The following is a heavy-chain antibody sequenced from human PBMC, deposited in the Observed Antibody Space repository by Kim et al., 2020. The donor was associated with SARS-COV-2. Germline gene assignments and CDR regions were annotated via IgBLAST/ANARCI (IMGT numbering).Heavy chain of an antibody. CDR1: GGTFSSYA. CDR2: IIPIFGTA. V-gene: IGHV1-69*13. J-gene: IGHJ4*02. Sequence: SVKVSCKASGGTFSSYAISWVRQAPGQGLEWMGGIIPIFGTANYAQKFQGRVTITADESTSTAYMELSSLRSEDTAVYYCAIYSSGGTFDFDYWGQGTLVTVSS. D-gene: IGHD6-19*01. CDR3: AIYSSGGTFDFDY.